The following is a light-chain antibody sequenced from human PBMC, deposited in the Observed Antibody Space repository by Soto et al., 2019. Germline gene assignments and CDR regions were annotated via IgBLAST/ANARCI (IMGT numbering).Light chain of an antibody. Sequence: QSALTQPASVPGSPGQSITISCTGTSSDVGGYNYVSWYQQHPGKAPKLMIYEVSNRPSGVSNRFSGSKSGNTASLTISGLQAEDEADYYCSSYTSSSTLVFGGGTKLNVL. CDR3: SSYTSSSTLV. J-gene: IGLJ2*01. V-gene: IGLV2-14*01. CDR2: EVS. CDR1: SSDVGGYNY.